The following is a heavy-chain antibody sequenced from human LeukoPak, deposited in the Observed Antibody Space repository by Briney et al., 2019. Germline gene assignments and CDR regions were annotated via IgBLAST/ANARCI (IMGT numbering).Heavy chain of an antibody. D-gene: IGHD1-26*01. Sequence: PSETLSLTCAVSGGSISSGGYSWSWIRQPPGKGLEWIGYIYHSGSTYYNPSLKSRVTISVDRSKNQFSLELSSVTAADTAVYYCARLRSGSLDYWGQGTLVTVSS. CDR3: ARLRSGSLDY. J-gene: IGHJ4*02. CDR1: GGSISSGGYS. CDR2: IYHSGST. V-gene: IGHV4-30-2*01.